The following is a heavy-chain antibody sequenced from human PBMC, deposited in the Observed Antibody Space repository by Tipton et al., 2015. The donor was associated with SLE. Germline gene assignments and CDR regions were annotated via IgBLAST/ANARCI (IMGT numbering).Heavy chain of an antibody. Sequence: GSLTLSCTVSGDSMSSSAYSWAWIRQPPGKGPEWIATIYYSGTTSYKSSLRGRISISKDTPKNQFSLRLGSVTAADTAMYYCARLGVGTTDDYWGQGTLVTVSS. D-gene: IGHD4-11*01. J-gene: IGHJ4*02. CDR2: IYYSGTT. CDR1: GDSMSSSAYS. V-gene: IGHV4-39*01. CDR3: ARLGVGTTDDY.